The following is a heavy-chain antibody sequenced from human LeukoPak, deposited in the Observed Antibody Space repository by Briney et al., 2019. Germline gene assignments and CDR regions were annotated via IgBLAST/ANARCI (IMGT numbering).Heavy chain of an antibody. V-gene: IGHV4-59*08. J-gene: IGHJ4*02. CDR2: IYYGGST. CDR3: ARSSVSGTYSGGY. Sequence: PSETLSLTCTASGGSISSYYWSWIRQPPGKGLEWIGYIYYGGSTYSNPSRKGRVTISMDTSKNQFSLNLSSVTAADTAVYYCARSSVSGTYSGGYWGQGILVTVSS. D-gene: IGHD3-10*01. CDR1: GGSISSYY.